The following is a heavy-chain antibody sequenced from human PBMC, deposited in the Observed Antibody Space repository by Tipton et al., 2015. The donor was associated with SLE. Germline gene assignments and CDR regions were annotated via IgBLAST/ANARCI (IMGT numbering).Heavy chain of an antibody. Sequence: LRLSCTVSGVSIRSHYWSWIRQSPGKGLEWIGYMYNNERTKYNLSLESRVSMSVETSKNQFTLKLTSVTAADTAVYYCALVAAVGRIDYWGHGTLVTVSP. D-gene: IGHD6-13*01. CDR2: MYNNERT. CDR1: GVSIRSHY. J-gene: IGHJ4*01. CDR3: ALVAAVGRIDY. V-gene: IGHV4-59*11.